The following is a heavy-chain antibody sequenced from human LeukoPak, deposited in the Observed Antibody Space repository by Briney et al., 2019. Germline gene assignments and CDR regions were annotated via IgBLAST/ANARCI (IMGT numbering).Heavy chain of an antibody. V-gene: IGHV4-39*07. J-gene: IGHJ4*02. CDR1: GVSISSSSYY. D-gene: IGHD3-10*01. Sequence: SETLSLTCTVSGVSISSSSYYWGWLRQPPGKGLEWIGEINHSGSTNYNPSLKSRVTISVDTSKNQFSLKLSSVTAADTAVYYCARMVRGVIRLQGFDYWGQGTLVTVSS. CDR3: ARMVRGVIRLQGFDY. CDR2: INHSGST.